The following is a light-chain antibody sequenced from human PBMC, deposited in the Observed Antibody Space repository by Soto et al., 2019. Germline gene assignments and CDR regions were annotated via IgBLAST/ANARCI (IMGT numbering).Light chain of an antibody. CDR2: AAS. Sequence: DIQMTQSPSSLSASVGDRVTITCRASQTISSTYLNWYQQKPGKAPKLLIYAASNLQSGVPSRFSGSGSGTDFSLTISSLQPEDFATYHCQQSYNSPWTFGQGTKVDI. V-gene: IGKV1-39*01. J-gene: IGKJ1*01. CDR1: QTISSTY. CDR3: QQSYNSPWT.